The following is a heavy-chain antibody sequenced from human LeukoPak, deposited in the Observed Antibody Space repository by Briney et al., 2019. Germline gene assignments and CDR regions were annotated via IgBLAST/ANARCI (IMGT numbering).Heavy chain of an antibody. CDR2: IIPIFGTA. CDR1: GGTFSSYA. D-gene: IGHD2-2*01. Sequence: SVKVSCKASGGTFSSYAISLVRQAPGQGLEWMGGIIPIFGTANYAQKFQGRVTITADESTSTAYMELSSLRSEDTAVYYCARVAQMPRLFDYWGQETLVAVSS. CDR3: ARVAQMPRLFDY. V-gene: IGHV1-69*13. J-gene: IGHJ4*02.